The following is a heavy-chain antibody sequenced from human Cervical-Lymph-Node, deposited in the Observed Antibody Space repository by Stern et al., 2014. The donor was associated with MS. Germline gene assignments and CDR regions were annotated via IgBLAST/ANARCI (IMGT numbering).Heavy chain of an antibody. V-gene: IGHV3-30*04. CDR3: ARDREEYTFYYYYGMDV. CDR2: ISDEGSNK. Sequence: VQLVQSGGGVVQPGRSLRLSCAASGFKFSAYAMFWVRQAPGKGLEWVALISDEGSNKYYSDSVKGRFTVSRDNSVNTLYLQMSSLRVDDTAVYYCARDREEYTFYYYYGMDVWGQGTTVTVSS. D-gene: IGHD2/OR15-2a*01. J-gene: IGHJ6*02. CDR1: GFKFSAYA.